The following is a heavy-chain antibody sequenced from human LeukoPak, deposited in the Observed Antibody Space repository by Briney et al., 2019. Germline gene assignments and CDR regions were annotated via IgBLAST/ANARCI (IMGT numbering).Heavy chain of an antibody. CDR3: ARVMGYYDILTGYGGYFDY. J-gene: IGHJ4*02. CDR2: ISSSSSYI. D-gene: IGHD3-9*01. V-gene: IGHV3-21*01. CDR1: GFTVSSNY. Sequence: GGSLRLSCAASGFTVSSNYMSWVRQAPGKGLEWVSSISSSSSYIYYADSVKGRFTISRDNAKNSLYLQMNSLRAEDTAVYYCARVMGYYDILTGYGGYFDYWGQGTLVTVSS.